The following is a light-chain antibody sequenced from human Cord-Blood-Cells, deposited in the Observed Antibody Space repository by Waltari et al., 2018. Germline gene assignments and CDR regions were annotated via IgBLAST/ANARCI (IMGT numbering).Light chain of an antibody. Sequence: DIQMTQSPSSLSAXVGDRVTITCQASQDISNYLNWYQQKPGKAPKLLIYDASNLETGVPSRFSGSGSGTXFTFTISSLQPEDIATYYCXQYDNLPXXFGXGTKXEIX. V-gene: IGKV1-33*01. J-gene: IGKJ4*01. CDR2: DAS. CDR1: QDISNY. CDR3: XQYDNLPXX.